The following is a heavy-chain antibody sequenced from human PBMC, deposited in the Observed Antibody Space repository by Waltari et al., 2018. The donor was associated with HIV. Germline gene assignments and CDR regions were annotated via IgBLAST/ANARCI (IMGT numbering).Heavy chain of an antibody. CDR2: ISGSGGST. CDR1: GFTFSSYA. D-gene: IGHD2-2*01. CDR3: AKDIVVVPAATEYYFDY. V-gene: IGHV3-23*01. J-gene: IGHJ4*02. Sequence: EVQLLESGGGLVQPGGSLRLSCAASGFTFSSYAMSWVRQAPGKGLEWVSAISGSGGSTYYADSVKGRFTISRDNSKNTLYLQMNSLRAEDTAVYYCAKDIVVVPAATEYYFDYWGQGTLVTV.